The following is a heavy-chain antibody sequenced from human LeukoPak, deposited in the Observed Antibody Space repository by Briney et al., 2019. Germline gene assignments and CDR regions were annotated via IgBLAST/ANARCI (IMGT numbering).Heavy chain of an antibody. CDR2: MYLSGTI. J-gene: IGHJ3*01. CDR3: AKTDYGHYSGFEV. D-gene: IGHD4-17*01. V-gene: IGHV4-38-2*01. CDR1: AYSISSGYS. Sequence: SETLSLTCVVSAYSISSGYSWGWIRQPPGKGLEWIGSMYLSGTIYYNPSLKSRVTISVDKSKNQFSLKVRFVTAADTAVYYCAKTDYGHYSGFEVWGQGIMATVSS.